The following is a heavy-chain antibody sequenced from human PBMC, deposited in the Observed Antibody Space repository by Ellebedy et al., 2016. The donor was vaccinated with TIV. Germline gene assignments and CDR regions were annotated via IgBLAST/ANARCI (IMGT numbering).Heavy chain of an antibody. CDR2: AYYSGST. CDR1: DGSLRPYY. D-gene: IGHD2/OR15-2a*01. V-gene: IGHV4-59*01. Sequence: SETLSLTCVVSDGSLRPYYWTWIRQSPGRGLAWIGYAYYSGSTDYNPSLESRVTISVDSSKTQISLRLNSVTAAESAVYYCGRVGTDLVTVEEYYYYMDVWGKGTTVTVSS. J-gene: IGHJ6*03. CDR3: GRVGTDLVTVEEYYYYMDV.